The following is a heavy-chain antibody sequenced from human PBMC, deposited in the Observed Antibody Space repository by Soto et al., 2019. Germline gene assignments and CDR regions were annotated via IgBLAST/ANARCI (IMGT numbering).Heavy chain of an antibody. J-gene: IGHJ5*01. V-gene: IGHV3-23*01. CDR3: ASRPRGSVAGTLDS. Sequence: GGSLRLSCAASGFTFSDYAMSWVRQAPGKGLEWVSVINSDGATYYADSVEGRFSISRDNSKSTLCLQMNSLSVEDTAIYYCASRPRGSVAGTLDSWGQGSLVTVSS. CDR2: INSDGAT. CDR1: GFTFSDYA. D-gene: IGHD6-19*01.